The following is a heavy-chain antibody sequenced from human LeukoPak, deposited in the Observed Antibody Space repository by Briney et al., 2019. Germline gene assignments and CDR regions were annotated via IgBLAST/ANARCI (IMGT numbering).Heavy chain of an antibody. CDR3: ARETVGATGFDY. CDR2: IYYSGST. J-gene: IGHJ4*02. CDR1: DGSISSYY. V-gene: IGHV4-59*01. Sequence: SETLSLTCTVSDGSISSYYWSWIRQPPGKGLEGIGYIYYSGSTNYNPSLKSRVTISVDTSKNQFSLKLSSVTAADTAVYYCARETVGATGFDYWGQGTLVTVSS. D-gene: IGHD1-26*01.